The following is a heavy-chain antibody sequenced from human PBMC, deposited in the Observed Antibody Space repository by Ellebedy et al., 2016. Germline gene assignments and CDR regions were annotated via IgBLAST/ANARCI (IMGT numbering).Heavy chain of an antibody. CDR3: AGAPYYYGSGSYYNFLDY. V-gene: IGHV3-30-3*01. CDR1: GFTFSSYA. Sequence: GESLKISXAASGFTFSSYAMHWVRQAPGKGLEWVAVISYDGSNKYYADSVKGRFTISRDNSKNTLYLQMNSLRAEDTAVYYCAGAPYYYGSGSYYNFLDYWGQGTLVTVSS. D-gene: IGHD3-10*01. CDR2: ISYDGSNK. J-gene: IGHJ4*02.